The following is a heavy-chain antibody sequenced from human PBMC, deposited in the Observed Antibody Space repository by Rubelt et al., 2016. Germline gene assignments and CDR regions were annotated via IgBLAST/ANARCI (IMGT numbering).Heavy chain of an antibody. V-gene: IGHV4-34*01. Sequence: LKPSETLSLTCAVYGGSFSGYYWSWIRQPPGKGLEWIGEINHSGSTNYNPSLKSRVTISVDTSKNQFSLKLSSVTAADTAVYYCARASSARLTHFDYWGQGTLVTVSS. J-gene: IGHJ4*02. D-gene: IGHD2-21*02. CDR3: ARASSARLTHFDY. CDR1: GGSFSGYY. CDR2: INHSGST.